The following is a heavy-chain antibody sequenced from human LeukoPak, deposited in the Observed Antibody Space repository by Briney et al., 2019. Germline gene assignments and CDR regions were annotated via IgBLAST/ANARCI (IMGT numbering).Heavy chain of an antibody. CDR1: GYTFTGYY. J-gene: IGHJ4*02. V-gene: IGHV1-2*02. CDR2: INPNSSGT. Sequence: ASVKVSCKASGYTFTGYYMHWVRQAPGQGLEWMGWINPNSSGTNYAQKFQGRVTMTRDTSISTAYMELSRLRSDDTAVYYCASSPKYDFWSGYGFYWGQGTLVTVSS. D-gene: IGHD3-3*01. CDR3: ASSPKYDFWSGYGFY.